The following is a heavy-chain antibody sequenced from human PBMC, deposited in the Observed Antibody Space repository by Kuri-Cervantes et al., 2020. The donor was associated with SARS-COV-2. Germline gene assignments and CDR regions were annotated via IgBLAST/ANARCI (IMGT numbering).Heavy chain of an antibody. D-gene: IGHD3-22*01. Sequence: GESLKISCAASGFTFSDYYMSWIRQAPGKGLEWVSYISSSSSYTNYADSVKGRFTISRDNAKNSLYLQMNSLRAEDAAVYYCARDLYYYDSSGYYDYWGQGTQVTVSS. CDR3: ARDLYYYDSSGYYDY. V-gene: IGHV3-11*05. J-gene: IGHJ4*02. CDR1: GFTFSDYY. CDR2: ISSSSSYT.